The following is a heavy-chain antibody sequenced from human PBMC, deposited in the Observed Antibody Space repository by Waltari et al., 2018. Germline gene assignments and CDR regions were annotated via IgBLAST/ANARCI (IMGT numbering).Heavy chain of an antibody. V-gene: IGHV3-23*01. D-gene: IGHD2-2*01. Sequence: EVQLLESGGGLVQPGGSLRLSCAASGFTFSSYAMSWVRQAPGKGLEWVTAISGSGGSTYYADSVEGRFTISRDNSKNTLYLQMNSLRAEDTAVYYCAKDLVVVPAGAPEFDPWGQGTLVTVSS. J-gene: IGHJ5*02. CDR3: AKDLVVVPAGAPEFDP. CDR1: GFTFSSYA. CDR2: ISGSGGST.